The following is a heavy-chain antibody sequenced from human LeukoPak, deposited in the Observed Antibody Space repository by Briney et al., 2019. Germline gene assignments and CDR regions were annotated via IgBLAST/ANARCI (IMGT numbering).Heavy chain of an antibody. Sequence: GGSLRLSCSASGFTFSTYAMSWVRQAPGKGLEWVATVSGTGVNTYYADSVKGRFTVSRDNSKNTHLQMNNLRVGDTAVYFCAKGGGSGWSDWGQGTLVTVSS. J-gene: IGHJ4*02. CDR2: VSGTGVNT. CDR3: AKGGGSGWSD. CDR1: GFTFSTYA. V-gene: IGHV3-23*01. D-gene: IGHD6-19*01.